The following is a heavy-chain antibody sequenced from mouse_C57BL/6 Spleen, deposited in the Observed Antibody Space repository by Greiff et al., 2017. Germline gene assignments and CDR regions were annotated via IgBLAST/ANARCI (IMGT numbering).Heavy chain of an antibody. CDR2: INPNNGGT. CDR1: GYTFTDYY. V-gene: IGHV1-26*01. Sequence: VQLQQSGPELVKPGASVKISCKASGYTFTDYYMNWVKQSHGKSLEWIGDINPNNGGTSYNQKFKGKATLTVDKSSSTAYMELRSLTSEDSAVYYGARFPDYYGSSYWYFDVWGTGTTVTVSS. CDR3: ARFPDYYGSSYWYFDV. J-gene: IGHJ1*03. D-gene: IGHD1-1*01.